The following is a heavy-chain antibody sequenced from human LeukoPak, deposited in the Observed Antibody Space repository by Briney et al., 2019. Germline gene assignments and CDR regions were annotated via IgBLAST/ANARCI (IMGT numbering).Heavy chain of an antibody. V-gene: IGHV3-23*01. CDR2: ISGSGGST. CDR3: AKPSGSIGYYYYFDY. CDR1: GFTFSSYA. D-gene: IGHD3-22*01. J-gene: IGHJ4*02. Sequence: GGSLRLSRAASGFTFSSYAMSWVRQALGKGLEWVSAISGSGGSTYYADSVKGRFTISRDNSKNTVFLQMNSLRAEDTAVYYCAKPSGSIGYYYYFDYWGQGTLVTVSS.